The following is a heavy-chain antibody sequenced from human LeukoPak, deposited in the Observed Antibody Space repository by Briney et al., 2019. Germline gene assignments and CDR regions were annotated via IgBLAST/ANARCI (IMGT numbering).Heavy chain of an antibody. CDR3: AKPYSSTWYYFDY. CDR2: ISWDGGGT. Sequence: GESLRLSCAASGFTFDDYAMHWVRQAPGKGLEWVSLISWDGGGTYYADSVKGRFTISRDNSKNSLYLQMSSLRAEDTALYYCAKPYSSTWYYFDYWGQGTLLTVSS. D-gene: IGHD6-13*01. V-gene: IGHV3-43D*03. J-gene: IGHJ4*02. CDR1: GFTFDDYA.